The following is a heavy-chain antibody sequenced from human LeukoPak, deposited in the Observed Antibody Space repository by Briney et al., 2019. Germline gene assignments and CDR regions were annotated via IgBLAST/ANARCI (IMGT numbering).Heavy chain of an antibody. J-gene: IGHJ4*02. CDR3: AKDRRSGSYYDY. CDR2: ISGNGDTT. V-gene: IGHV3-23*01. D-gene: IGHD1-26*01. CDR1: GFTFSTYA. Sequence: GGSLRLSCAASGFTFSTYAMTWVRQAPGKGLEWVSSISGNGDTTDYADSVKGRFTISRDNSKNTVFLQVSSLRAEDTAIYYCAKDRRSGSYYDYWGQGTLVTVSS.